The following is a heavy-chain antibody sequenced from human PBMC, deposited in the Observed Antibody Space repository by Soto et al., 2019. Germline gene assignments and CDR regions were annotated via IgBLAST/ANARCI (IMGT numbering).Heavy chain of an antibody. CDR1: GLIFSNHA. D-gene: IGHD6-19*01. CDR3: AEGARVGHWLGLDN. V-gene: IGHV3-30*18. J-gene: IGHJ4*02. CDR2: ISYDGSNK. Sequence: QVQLEESGGGVVQPGRSLRLSCEATGLIFSNHAMHWVRQAPGKGLEWVAFISYDGSNKDYADSVKGRFTISRDNSKNTLYLQMNSLRAEDTAVYYCAEGARVGHWLGLDNWGQGTLVTVSS.